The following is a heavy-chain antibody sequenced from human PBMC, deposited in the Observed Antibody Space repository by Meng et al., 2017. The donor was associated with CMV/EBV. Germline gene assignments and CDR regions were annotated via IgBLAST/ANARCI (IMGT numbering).Heavy chain of an antibody. CDR2: INHSGST. CDR3: ARGGNWFDP. Sequence: QGRVKQGGGGLLKPSETLSRTGAVYGGALSGYYWRWSRQAPGKGLEWIGEINHSGSTNYNPSLKSRVTISVDTSKNQFSLKLSSVTAADTAVYYCARGGNWFDPWGQGTLVTVSS. J-gene: IGHJ5*02. CDR1: GGALSGYY. V-gene: IGHV4-34*01.